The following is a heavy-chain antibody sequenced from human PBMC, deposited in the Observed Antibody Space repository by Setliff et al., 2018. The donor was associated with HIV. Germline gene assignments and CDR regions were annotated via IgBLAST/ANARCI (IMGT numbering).Heavy chain of an antibody. Sequence: QAGGSLRLSCVASGFTFSNYDMSWVRQAPGKGLEWVSGIPKSGVGTYYLDSVKGRFTISRDNSRNMLYLQMKSLRVEDTGLYYCVTCSGGTCFGGWLDPWGQGAQVTVSS. J-gene: IGHJ5*02. CDR1: GFTFSNYD. D-gene: IGHD2-15*01. CDR2: IPKSGVGT. V-gene: IGHV3-23*01. CDR3: VTCSGGTCFGGWLDP.